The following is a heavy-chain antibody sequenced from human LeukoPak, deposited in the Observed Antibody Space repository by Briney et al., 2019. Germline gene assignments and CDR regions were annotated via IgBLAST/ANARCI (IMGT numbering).Heavy chain of an antibody. CDR3: ARVRRRAFDI. CDR1: GFTFSDYD. J-gene: IGHJ3*02. Sequence: GGSLRLSCAASGFTFSDYDMHWVRQATGQGLEWVSAIGIAGDTYYPGSVKGRFTISRDNAKNFLFLHMNSLRAGDTAVYYCARVRRRAFDIWGQGTMVTVSS. CDR2: IGIAGDT. V-gene: IGHV3-13*01.